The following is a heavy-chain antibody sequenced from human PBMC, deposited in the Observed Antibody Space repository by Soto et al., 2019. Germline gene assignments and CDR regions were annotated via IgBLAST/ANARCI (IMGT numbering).Heavy chain of an antibody. CDR2: IYSGGST. CDR1: GFTVSSNY. V-gene: IGHV3-53*02. CDR3: ARAPHGYGGTSGI. D-gene: IGHD4-17*01. Sequence: EVQLVETGGGLIQPGGSLRLSCAASGFTVSSNYMSWVRQAPGKGLEWVSVIYSGGSTYYADSVKGRFTISRDNSKNTMYLQMNSLRAEDTEVYYCARAPHGYGGTSGIWGQGTMVTVSS. J-gene: IGHJ4*02.